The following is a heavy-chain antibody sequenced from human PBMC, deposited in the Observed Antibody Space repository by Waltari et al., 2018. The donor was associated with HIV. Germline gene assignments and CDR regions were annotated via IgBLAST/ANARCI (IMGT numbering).Heavy chain of an antibody. CDR2: IKSKRDGGAT. J-gene: IGHJ3*01. D-gene: IGHD5-12*01. CDR3: TTGGYPTEAFDV. CDR1: QPSFEDVG. Sequence: EVQVVESGGGLVKPGGSLRVSCASFQPSFEDVGVTWVRQAPGKGLEWVGRIKSKRDGGATDYAASVKGRFVISRDDSQNTLYLQMSGLRTEDTAMYYCTTGGYPTEAFDVWGQGTMVTVSP. V-gene: IGHV3-15*01.